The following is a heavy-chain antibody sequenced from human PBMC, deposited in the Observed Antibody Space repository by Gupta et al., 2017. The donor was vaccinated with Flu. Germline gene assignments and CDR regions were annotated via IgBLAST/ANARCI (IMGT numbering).Heavy chain of an antibody. V-gene: IGHV3-23*01. Sequence: EVQLLESGGGLVQPGGSLRLSCAASGFTFSSYCMSWARQAQGKGLGWVSAISGSGGSTYYADSVKGRFTISRDNSKNTLYLQMNSLRAEDTAVYYCAINPRGYSYGVPGGYWGQGTLVTVSS. CDR2: ISGSGGST. D-gene: IGHD5-18*01. CDR3: AINPRGYSYGVPGGY. J-gene: IGHJ4*02. CDR1: GFTFSSYC.